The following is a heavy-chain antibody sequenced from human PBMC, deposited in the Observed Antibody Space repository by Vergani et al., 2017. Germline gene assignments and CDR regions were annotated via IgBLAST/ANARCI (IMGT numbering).Heavy chain of an antibody. CDR1: GGSISSSSYY. Sequence: QLQLQESGPGLVKPSETLSLTCTVSGGSISSSSYYWGWIRQPPGKGLEWIGSIYYSGSTYYNPSLKSRVTISVDTSKNQFSLKLSSVTAADTAVYYCARENGDFWSGYSVWFDPWGQGTLVTVSS. D-gene: IGHD3-3*01. V-gene: IGHV4-39*07. J-gene: IGHJ5*02. CDR3: ARENGDFWSGYSVWFDP. CDR2: IYYSGST.